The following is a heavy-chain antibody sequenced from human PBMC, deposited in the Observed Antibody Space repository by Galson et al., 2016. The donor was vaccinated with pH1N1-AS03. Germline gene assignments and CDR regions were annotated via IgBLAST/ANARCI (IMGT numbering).Heavy chain of an antibody. V-gene: IGHV3-23*01. D-gene: IGHD4-17*01. CDR1: GFIFSNYA. CDR2: ISALGERT. Sequence: SLRLSCAASGFIFSNYAMTWVRQAPGKGLQWVSTISALGERTKYADSWKGGFTISRDNSKNTVNLHMNSLRVKDTAVYYCANRGDTLGFFESWGQGTLVTVSS. J-gene: IGHJ4*02. CDR3: ANRGDTLGFFES.